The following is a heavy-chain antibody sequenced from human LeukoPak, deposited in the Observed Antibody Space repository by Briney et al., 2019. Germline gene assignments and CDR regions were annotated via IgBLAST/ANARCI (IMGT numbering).Heavy chain of an antibody. Sequence: GGSLRLSCAASGFTFSSSWMSWVRQAPGKGLEWVANIKEDGSEKYYLDSVGGRFTISRDNAKNSLYLQMNTLRAEDTAVYYCAGHTELDYWGQGTLVIVSS. CDR2: IKEDGSEK. D-gene: IGHD1-14*01. CDR1: GFTFSSSW. V-gene: IGHV3-7*01. J-gene: IGHJ4*02. CDR3: AGHTELDY.